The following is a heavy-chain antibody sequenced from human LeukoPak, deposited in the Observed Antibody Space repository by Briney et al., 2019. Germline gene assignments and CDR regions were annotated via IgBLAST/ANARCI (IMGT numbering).Heavy chain of an antibody. CDR3: ARSPTEYYGDYVAFDY. V-gene: IGHV3-48*04. J-gene: IGHJ4*02. CDR2: ISSSSSTI. D-gene: IGHD4-17*01. Sequence: PGGSLRLSCAASGFTFSSYSMNWVRQAPGKGLEWVSYISSSSSTIYYADSVKGRFTISRDNAKNSLYLQMNSLRAEDTAVYYCARSPTEYYGDYVAFDYWGQGTLVTVSS. CDR1: GFTFSSYS.